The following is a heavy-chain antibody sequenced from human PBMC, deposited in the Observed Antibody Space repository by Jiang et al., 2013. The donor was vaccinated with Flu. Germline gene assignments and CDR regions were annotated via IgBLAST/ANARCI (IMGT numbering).Heavy chain of an antibody. D-gene: IGHD6-13*01. CDR3: ARGNYLIAAAGYDAFDI. CDR2: INPSGGST. V-gene: IGHV1-46*01. CDR1: GYTFTSYY. Sequence: SGAEVKKPGASVKVSCKASGYTFTSYYMHWVRQAPGQGLEWMGIINPSGGSTSYAQKFQGRVTMTRDTSTSTVYMELSSLRSEDTAVYYCARGNYLIAAAGYDAFDIWGQGTMVTVSS. J-gene: IGHJ3*02.